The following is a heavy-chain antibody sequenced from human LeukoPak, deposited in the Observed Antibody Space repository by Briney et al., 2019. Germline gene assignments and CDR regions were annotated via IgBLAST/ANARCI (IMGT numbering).Heavy chain of an antibody. CDR2: ITSSGAYI. Sequence: GGSLRLSCAASGFTFSSYEMNWVRQAPGKALEWVSSITSSGAYIFYADSVKGRFTISRDNAKNSLYLQMNSLRAEDTAVYYCARVQIDIVVVPAAEPFYYYYYMDVWGKGTTVTVSS. CDR3: ARVQIDIVVVPAAEPFYYYYYMDV. J-gene: IGHJ6*03. V-gene: IGHV3-21*01. CDR1: GFTFSSYE. D-gene: IGHD2-2*01.